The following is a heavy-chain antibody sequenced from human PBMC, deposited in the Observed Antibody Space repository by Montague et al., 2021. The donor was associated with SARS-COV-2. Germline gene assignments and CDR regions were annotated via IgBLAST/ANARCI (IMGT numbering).Heavy chain of an antibody. Sequence: SETLSLTCTVSGGSISSGDYYWSWIRQPPGKGLEWIGYIYYSGSTNYNPSLKSRVTISVDTSKNQFSLKLSSVTAADTAVYYCAGYTRQIRLIVFDYGMDVWGQGTTVTVSS. J-gene: IGHJ6*02. CDR1: GGSISSGDYY. V-gene: IGHV4-61*08. D-gene: IGHD4-17*01. CDR3: AGYTRQIRLIVFDYGMDV. CDR2: IYYSGST.